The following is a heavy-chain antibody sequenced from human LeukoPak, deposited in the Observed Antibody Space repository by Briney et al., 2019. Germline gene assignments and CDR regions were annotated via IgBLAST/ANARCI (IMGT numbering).Heavy chain of an antibody. D-gene: IGHD1-14*01. CDR3: TSGPPEWGFDL. CDR2: MSPNSGNT. V-gene: IGHV1-8*01. Sequence: ASVKVSCKASGYTFTSYDINWVRQATGQGLEWMGWMSPNSGNTGYAQKFQGRVTMTRDTSISTAYMEPNSLRSEDTAVYYCTSGPPEWGFDLWGRGTLVTVSS. CDR1: GYTFTSYD. J-gene: IGHJ2*01.